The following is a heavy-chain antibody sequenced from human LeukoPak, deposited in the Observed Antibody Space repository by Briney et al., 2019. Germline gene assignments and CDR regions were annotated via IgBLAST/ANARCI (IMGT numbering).Heavy chain of an antibody. CDR3: ARDRVGASADYYFDS. CDR2: ISNGGNDK. V-gene: IGHV3-30*04. D-gene: IGHD6-25*01. CDR1: GFTFSSYP. Sequence: GRSLRLSCAASGFTFSSYPMHWVRQAPGNGLEWVAVISNGGNDKHYADSVKGRFTISRDNSKNTLYLQINSLRTEDTAVDFCARDRVGASADYYFDSWGQGTLVTVSS. J-gene: IGHJ4*02.